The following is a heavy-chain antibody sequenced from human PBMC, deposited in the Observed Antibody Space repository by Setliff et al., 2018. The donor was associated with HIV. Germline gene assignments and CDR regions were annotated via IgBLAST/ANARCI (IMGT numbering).Heavy chain of an antibody. J-gene: IGHJ6*03. V-gene: IGHV1-46*01. D-gene: IGHD3-10*01. Sequence: GASVKVSCKSSGYTFTSYYMHWVRQAPGQGLKWMGIINPSGGSTSYAQKFQGRVTMTRDTSTSTVYMELSSLRSEDTAVYYCARGGPVLLWFGELYNYYYYMDVWGKGTTVTVSS. CDR3: ARGGPVLLWFGELYNYYYYMDV. CDR1: GYTFTSYY. CDR2: INPSGGST.